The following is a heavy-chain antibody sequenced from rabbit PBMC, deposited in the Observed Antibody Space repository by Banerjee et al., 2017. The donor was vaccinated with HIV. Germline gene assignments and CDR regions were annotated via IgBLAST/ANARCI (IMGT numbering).Heavy chain of an antibody. D-gene: IGHD4-2*01. V-gene: IGHV1S45*01. CDR1: GFSFSGNYY. Sequence: QEQLEESGRDLVKPEGSLTLTCTASGFSFSGNYYMCWVRQAPRKGLEWIACINTGSGSINYASWAKGRFTISKASWTTVTLQMTSLTAADTATYFCARRADYAGGGNFNLWGPGTLVTVS. CDR2: INTGSGSI. J-gene: IGHJ4*01. CDR3: ARRADYAGGGNFNL.